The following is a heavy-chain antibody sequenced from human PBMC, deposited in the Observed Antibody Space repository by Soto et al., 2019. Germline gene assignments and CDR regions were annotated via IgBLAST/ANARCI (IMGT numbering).Heavy chain of an antibody. V-gene: IGHV4-39*01. J-gene: IGHJ4*02. Sequence: QLQMQESGPGLVQPSETLSLTCTVSGGSISSSTYYWGWIRQPPGKGLEWIGSIYYSGSAYYNPSLKSRVTISVDTSKYQHSLKLSSVTAADTAVYFCARPLLGATILSGFDSWGQGILVTVSS. CDR2: IYYSGSA. CDR3: ARPLLGATILSGFDS. CDR1: GGSISSSTYY. D-gene: IGHD5-12*01.